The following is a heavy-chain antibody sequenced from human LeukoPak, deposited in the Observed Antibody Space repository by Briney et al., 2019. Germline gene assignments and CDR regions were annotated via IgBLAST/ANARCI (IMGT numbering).Heavy chain of an antibody. Sequence: GGSLRLSCAASGFTFSSYAMSWVRQAPGKGLEWVSAISGSGGSTYYADSVKGRFTISRDNSKNTLYLQMNSLRAEDTAVYYCATSCSSTSCSTGVFVYWGQGTLVTVSS. D-gene: IGHD2-2*02. CDR2: ISGSGGST. CDR1: GFTFSSYA. CDR3: ATSCSSTSCSTGVFVY. V-gene: IGHV3-23*01. J-gene: IGHJ4*02.